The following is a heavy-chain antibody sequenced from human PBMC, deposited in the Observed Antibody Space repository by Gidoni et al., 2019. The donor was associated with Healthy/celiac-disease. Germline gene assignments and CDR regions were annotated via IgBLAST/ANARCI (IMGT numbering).Heavy chain of an antibody. CDR2: ISSSSSTI. Sequence: EVQLVESGGGLVQPGGSLRLSCAASGFTFSSYSMNWVRQAPGKGLEWVSYISSSSSTIYYTDSVKGRFTISRDNAKNSLYLQMNSLRDEDTAVYYCAREAAAGTYYYYYYMDVWGKGTTVTVSS. CDR3: AREAAAGTYYYYYYMDV. J-gene: IGHJ6*03. V-gene: IGHV3-48*02. CDR1: GFTFSSYS. D-gene: IGHD6-13*01.